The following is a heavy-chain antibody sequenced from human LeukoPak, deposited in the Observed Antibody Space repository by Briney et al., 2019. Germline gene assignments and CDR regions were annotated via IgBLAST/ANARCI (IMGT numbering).Heavy chain of an antibody. CDR2: IYYSGST. D-gene: IGHD2-2*01. CDR3: ARVSMRYCSSTSCFRPARWFDP. V-gene: IGHV4-39*07. J-gene: IGHJ5*02. CDR1: GGSISSSSYY. Sequence: SETLSLTCTVSGGSISSSSYYWGWIRQPPGKGLEWVGSIYYSGSTYYNPSLKSRVTISVDTSKNQFSLKLSSVTAADTAVYYCARVSMRYCSSTSCFRPARWFDPWGQGTLVTVSS.